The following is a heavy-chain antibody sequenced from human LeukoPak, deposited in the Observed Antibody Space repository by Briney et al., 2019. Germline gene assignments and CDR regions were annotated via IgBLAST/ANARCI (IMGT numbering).Heavy chain of an antibody. CDR2: INPSGGST. CDR1: GYTFTSYY. V-gene: IGHV1-46*01. CDR3: ARVLSSSRRHDAFDI. J-gene: IGHJ3*02. Sequence: ASVKVSCKSSGYTFTSYYMHWVRQAPGQGLEWMGIINPSGGSTSNVQKFQGRVTMTRDVSTSTVYMELSSLRSEDTAVYYCARVLSSSRRHDAFDIWGQGTMVTVSS. D-gene: IGHD6-6*01.